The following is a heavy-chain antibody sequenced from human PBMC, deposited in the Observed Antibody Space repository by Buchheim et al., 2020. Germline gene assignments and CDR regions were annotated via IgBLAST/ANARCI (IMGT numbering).Heavy chain of an antibody. V-gene: IGHV4-4*07. D-gene: IGHD2-21*02. Sequence: QVQLQESGPGLVKPSETLSLTCSVSGGSISRYYWSWIRQPAGKGLELIGRIYSSGNANYSPSLRSRVTMSVDTSKNQLFLRLTSVTAADTAIYYCAREIITAIPDHWGKG. CDR1: GGSISRYY. CDR3: AREIITAIPDH. CDR2: IYSSGNA. J-gene: IGHJ4*02.